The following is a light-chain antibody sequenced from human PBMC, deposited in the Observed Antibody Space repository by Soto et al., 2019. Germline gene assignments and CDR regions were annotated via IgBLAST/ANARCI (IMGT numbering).Light chain of an antibody. CDR2: EGS. CDR3: QQYNSSPLT. V-gene: IGKV1-5*01. Sequence: DIPMTQSPSTLSASIGDTVTITCRANQSISSWLAWYQQKPGKAPKLLISEGSSLESGVPSRFSGSGSGTEFTLTISSLQPEELATYYCQQYNSSPLTFGGGTKVEIK. J-gene: IGKJ4*01. CDR1: QSISSW.